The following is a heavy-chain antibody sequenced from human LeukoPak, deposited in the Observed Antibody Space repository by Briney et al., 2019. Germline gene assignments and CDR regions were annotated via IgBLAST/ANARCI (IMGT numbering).Heavy chain of an antibody. CDR2: INTNTGNP. CDR1: GYTFTGYY. D-gene: IGHD2-15*01. J-gene: IGHJ5*02. V-gene: IGHV7-4-1*02. CDR3: AREGSSVRGYNWFDP. Sequence: ASVKVSCKASGYTFTGYYMHWVRQAPGQGLEWMGWINTNTGNPTYAQGFTGRFVFSLDTSVSTAYLQISSLKAEDTAVYYCAREGSSVRGYNWFDPWGQGALVTVSS.